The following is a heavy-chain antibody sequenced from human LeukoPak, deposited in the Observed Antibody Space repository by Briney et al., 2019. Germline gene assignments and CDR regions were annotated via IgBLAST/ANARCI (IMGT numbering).Heavy chain of an antibody. CDR1: GYTFTGYY. J-gene: IGHJ6*03. CDR2: INPNSGGT. CDR3: ARAPTVRGVRTRVYYMDV. D-gene: IGHD3-10*01. Sequence: ASVKVSCKASGYTFTGYYMHWVRQAPGQGLEWMGWINPNSGGTNYAQKFQGRVTMTRDTSISTAYMELSSLRSEDTAVYYCARAPTVRGVRTRVYYMDVWGKGTTVTVSS. V-gene: IGHV1-2*02.